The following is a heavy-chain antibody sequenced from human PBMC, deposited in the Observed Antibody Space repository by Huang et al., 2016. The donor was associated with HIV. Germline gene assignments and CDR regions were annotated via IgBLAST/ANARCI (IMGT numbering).Heavy chain of an antibody. V-gene: IGHV3-30-3*01. Sequence: QVQLVESGGGVVQPGRSLRLSCAASGFPFNNHAMHWVRQAPGKGMGWGAVISNDGSNNDYADSVKGRFTISRDSSKSTLFLHMTSLRTEDTAVYYCARAKDTWDAYDIWGQGTMVIVSS. J-gene: IGHJ3*02. CDR1: GFPFNNHA. CDR2: ISNDGSNN. D-gene: IGHD5-18*01. CDR3: ARAKDTWDAYDI.